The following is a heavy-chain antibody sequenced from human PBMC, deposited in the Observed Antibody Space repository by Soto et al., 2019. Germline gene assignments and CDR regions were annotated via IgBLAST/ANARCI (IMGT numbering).Heavy chain of an antibody. V-gene: IGHV5-51*01. D-gene: IGHD5-18*01. CDR1: EDSLTNYW. CDR2: IYPSDSDT. CDR3: ARSYSYGSSVYYFGMDV. Sequence: GESLKISCNGSEDSLTNYWIGWVRQMPGKGLEWMGIIYPSDSDTRYSPSFRGQVTISADTSTNTAYVQWSSLKASDTAMYYCARSYSYGSSVYYFGMDVWGQGTTVTVSS. J-gene: IGHJ6*02.